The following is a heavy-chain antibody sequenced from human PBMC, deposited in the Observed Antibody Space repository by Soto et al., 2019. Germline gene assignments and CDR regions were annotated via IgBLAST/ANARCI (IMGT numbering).Heavy chain of an antibody. J-gene: IGHJ2*01. Sequence: QITLKESGPTLVKPTQTLTLTCNFSGFSLSTSGMRVGWIRQPPGKALEWLALIYWDDDKRYSPSLKSRLTIPKDTSKNQVVLTMTDVDPVDTATYYCAHGESSMTTRYWYFDLWGRGTLVTVSS. CDR3: AHGESSMTTRYWYFDL. V-gene: IGHV2-5*02. D-gene: IGHD3-16*02. CDR1: GFSLSTSGMR. CDR2: IYWDDDK.